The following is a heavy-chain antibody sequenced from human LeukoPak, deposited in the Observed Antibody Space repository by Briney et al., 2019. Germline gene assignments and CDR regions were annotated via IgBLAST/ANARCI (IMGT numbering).Heavy chain of an antibody. V-gene: IGHV4-39*07. CDR3: ARGTLYRGWSYYLDF. CDR1: GGSIGSYY. CDR2: VYYSGTT. D-gene: IGHD6-19*01. Sequence: SETLSLTCTVSGGSIGSYYWGWIRQPPGKALEWIGSVYYSGTTSYNPSLKSRVTISVDMSKNHFSLRLRSVTAADTAMYYCARGTLYRGWSYYLDFWGQGSQVTVSS. J-gene: IGHJ4*02.